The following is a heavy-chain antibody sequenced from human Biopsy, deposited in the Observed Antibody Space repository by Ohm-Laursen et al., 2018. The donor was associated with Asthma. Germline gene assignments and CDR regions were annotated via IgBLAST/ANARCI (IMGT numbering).Heavy chain of an antibody. Sequence: SLRLSCAASGFTFSSYWMSWVRQAPGKGLEWVANIKQDGSEKYYVDSVKGRFTISRDNAKNSLYLQMNSLRAEDTAVYYCARDVVWFREVGGMDVWGQGTTVTVSS. CDR2: IKQDGSEK. CDR1: GFTFSSYW. J-gene: IGHJ6*02. V-gene: IGHV3-7*05. D-gene: IGHD3-10*01. CDR3: ARDVVWFREVGGMDV.